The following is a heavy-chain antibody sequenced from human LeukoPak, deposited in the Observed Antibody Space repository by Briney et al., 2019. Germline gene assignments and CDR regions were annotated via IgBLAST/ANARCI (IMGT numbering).Heavy chain of an antibody. Sequence: SETLSLTCTVSGGSISSYYWSWIRQPPGKGLECIGYIYYSGSTMYNPSLKSRVTISVDTSTNQFSLKLSSVTAAGTAVYFCARHKRLVVAGTFDYWGQGTLLTVSS. CDR1: GGSISSYY. V-gene: IGHV4-59*08. J-gene: IGHJ4*02. D-gene: IGHD6-19*01. CDR3: ARHKRLVVAGTFDY. CDR2: IYYSGST.